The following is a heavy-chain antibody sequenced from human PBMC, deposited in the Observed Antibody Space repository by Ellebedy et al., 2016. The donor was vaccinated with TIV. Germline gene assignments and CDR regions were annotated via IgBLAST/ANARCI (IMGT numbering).Heavy chain of an antibody. CDR2: INPSTGST. D-gene: IGHD3-3*01. V-gene: IGHV1-46*04. Sequence: AASVKVSCKASGYTFSNYFVHWVRQAPGQGLEWMGIINPSTGSTTYAKKLQGRLTMTRDTSTSTVYMELSSLRSEDTAVYYCARRIRYDFWSGMYGMDVWGQGTTVTVSS. CDR3: ARRIRYDFWSGMYGMDV. J-gene: IGHJ6*02. CDR1: GYTFSNYF.